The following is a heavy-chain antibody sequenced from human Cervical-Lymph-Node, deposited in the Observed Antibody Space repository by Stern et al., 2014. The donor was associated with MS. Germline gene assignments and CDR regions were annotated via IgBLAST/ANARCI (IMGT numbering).Heavy chain of an antibody. CDR2: IVVGSGNT. V-gene: IGHV1-58*01. Sequence: QLLESGPEVKKPGTSVKVSCKASGFTFTSSAVQWVRQARGQRLEWIGWIVVGSGNTNYAQKFQERVTITRDMSTSTAYMELSSLRSEDTAVYYCAAIRDYYDSSGYDAFDIWGQGTMVTVSS. CDR1: GFTFTSSA. CDR3: AAIRDYYDSSGYDAFDI. D-gene: IGHD3-22*01. J-gene: IGHJ3*02.